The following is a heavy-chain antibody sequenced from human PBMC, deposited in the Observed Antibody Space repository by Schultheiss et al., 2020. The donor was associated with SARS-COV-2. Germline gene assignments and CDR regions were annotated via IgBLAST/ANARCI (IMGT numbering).Heavy chain of an antibody. CDR3: ARGSWYSSRWYAY. V-gene: IGHV4-34*01. CDR1: GGSFSGYY. J-gene: IGHJ4*02. CDR2: INHSGST. Sequence: SETLSLTCAVFGGSFSGYYWSWIRQPPGKGLEWIGEINHSGSTNYNPSLKSRVTISVDTSKNQSSLKLSSVTAADTAVHYCARGSWYSSRWYAYWGQGAQVTVSS. D-gene: IGHD6-13*01.